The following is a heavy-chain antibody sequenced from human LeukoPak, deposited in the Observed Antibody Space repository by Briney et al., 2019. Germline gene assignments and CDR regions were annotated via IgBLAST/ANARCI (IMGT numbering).Heavy chain of an antibody. Sequence: PGGVLRLSFAASGFTFSSYGMHWVRRAPGKGREWVAVIWYEGSNKYFADSVRGRFTISRENSKNTLYLQMNILRAEDTAVYHCARDPYSSSWHLHSSYYYYGMDVWGQGTTVTVSS. V-gene: IGHV3-33*01. CDR1: GFTFSSYG. J-gene: IGHJ6*02. CDR3: ARDPYSSSWHLHSSYYYYGMDV. CDR2: IWYEGSNK. D-gene: IGHD6-13*01.